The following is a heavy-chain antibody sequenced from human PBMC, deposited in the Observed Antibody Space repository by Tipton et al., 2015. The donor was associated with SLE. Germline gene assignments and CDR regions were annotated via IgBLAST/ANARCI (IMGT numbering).Heavy chain of an antibody. V-gene: IGHV4-34*01. CDR3: ARGRIAAAATNYYYYMDV. J-gene: IGHJ6*03. D-gene: IGHD6-13*01. CDR2: INHSGST. Sequence: TLSLTCAVYGGSFSGYYWSWIRQPPGKGLEWIGEINHSGSTNYNPSLKSRVTISVDTSKNQFSLKLSSVTAADTAVYYCARGRIAAAATNYYYYMDVWGKGTTVTVSS. CDR1: GGSFSGYY.